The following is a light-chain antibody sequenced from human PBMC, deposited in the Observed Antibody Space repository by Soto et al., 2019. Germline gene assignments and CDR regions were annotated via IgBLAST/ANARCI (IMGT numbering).Light chain of an antibody. J-gene: IGLJ3*02. CDR1: SSNIVTNH. V-gene: IGLV1-47*01. CDR2: RNS. Sequence: QSVLTQPPSASGTPGQRVTISCSGSSSNIVTNHVYWYQHLPGTAPKLLIYRNSLRPSGVPDRFSGSKSGTSASLAISGIRSEDVADYYCAAWDDSLSGWVFGGGTKLTVL. CDR3: AAWDDSLSGWV.